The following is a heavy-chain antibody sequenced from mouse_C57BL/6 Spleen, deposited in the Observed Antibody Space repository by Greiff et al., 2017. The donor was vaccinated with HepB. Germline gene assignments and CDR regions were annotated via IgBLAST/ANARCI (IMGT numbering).Heavy chain of an antibody. Sequence: VQLQQPGTELVKPGASVKLSCKASGYTFTSYWMHWVKQRPGQGLEWIGNINPSNGGTNYNEKFKSKATLTVDKSSSTAYMQLSSLTSEDSAVYYCAKFRYYYGSTLWYFDVWGTGTTVTVSS. V-gene: IGHV1-53*01. CDR2: INPSNGGT. D-gene: IGHD1-1*01. J-gene: IGHJ1*03. CDR1: GYTFTSYW. CDR3: AKFRYYYGSTLWYFDV.